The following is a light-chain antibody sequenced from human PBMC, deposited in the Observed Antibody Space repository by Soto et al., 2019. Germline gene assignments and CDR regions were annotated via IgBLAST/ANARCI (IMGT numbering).Light chain of an antibody. V-gene: IGLV1-40*01. Sequence: QSLRTQPPSLSGAPGQRVTISCTGSSSNIGAGYDVHWYQQLPGTAPKLLIYGNSNRPSGVPDRFSGSKSGTSASLAITGLQAEDEADYYCQSYDSSLSGYVFGTGTKVTVL. CDR1: SSNIGAGYD. CDR2: GNS. CDR3: QSYDSSLSGYV. J-gene: IGLJ1*01.